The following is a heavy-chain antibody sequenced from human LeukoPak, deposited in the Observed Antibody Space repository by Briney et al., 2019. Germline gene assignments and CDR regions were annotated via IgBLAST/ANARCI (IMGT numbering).Heavy chain of an antibody. CDR1: GDSISTSSYY. CDR2: IYYSGST. D-gene: IGHD3-10*01. Sequence: SETLSLTCSVSGDSISTSSYYWGWIRQPPGKGLEWIGTIYYSGSTYYNPPLKSRVTISVETSKNQFSLKLKSVTAADTAVYYCARGGYYGSGNDFRFDPWGQGTLVTVSS. J-gene: IGHJ5*02. CDR3: ARGGYYGSGNDFRFDP. V-gene: IGHV4-39*07.